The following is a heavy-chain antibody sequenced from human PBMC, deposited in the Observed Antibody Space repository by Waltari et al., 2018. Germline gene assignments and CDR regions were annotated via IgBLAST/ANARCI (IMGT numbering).Heavy chain of an antibody. D-gene: IGHD3-9*01. CDR1: GFSLTNYT. Sequence: EERLVQSGGGLVQPGGSLRLSCEASGFSLTNYTMNWVRQAPGQGLEVVAYISETSRTTFYADSVRGRFINSRNNAKNSLSLQMGSLRGEDTAVYYCAVARGNYDVLTGFPVDSWGQGTLVTVSS. CDR2: ISETSRTT. J-gene: IGHJ5*01. CDR3: AVARGNYDVLTGFPVDS. V-gene: IGHV3-48*01.